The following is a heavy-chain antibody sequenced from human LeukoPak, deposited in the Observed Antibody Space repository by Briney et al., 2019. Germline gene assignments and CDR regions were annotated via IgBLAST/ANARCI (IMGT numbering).Heavy chain of an antibody. CDR2: IWFDGSNK. J-gene: IGHJ4*02. V-gene: IGHV3-33*01. CDR3: ARERYFYGSGSYYIPYYFDY. Sequence: GGSLRLSCAASGFSFSNYGMHWVRQAPGKGLEWVAGIWFDGSNKHCADSVEGRFTISRDNSKDTLYLQMHSLRAEDTAAYYCARERYFYGSGSYYIPYYFDYWGQGTLVTVSS. CDR1: GFSFSNYG. D-gene: IGHD3-10*01.